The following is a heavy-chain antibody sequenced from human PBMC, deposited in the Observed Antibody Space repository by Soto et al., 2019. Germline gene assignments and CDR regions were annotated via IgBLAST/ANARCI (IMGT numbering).Heavy chain of an antibody. V-gene: IGHV3-33*01. D-gene: IGHD1-26*01. J-gene: IGHJ4*02. CDR1: EFTFRSYG. CDR3: AGGYYGGNYRGRFDS. CDR2: IWDDGSDK. Sequence: QVQLVESGGGVVQPGRSLRLSCAASEFTFRSYGMHWVRQAPGKGLEWVAVIWDDGSDKYYGDSVRGRFTISRDNSKNTLYLQMNSLRAEDTAVYYCAGGYYGGNYRGRFDSWGQGTLVTVSS.